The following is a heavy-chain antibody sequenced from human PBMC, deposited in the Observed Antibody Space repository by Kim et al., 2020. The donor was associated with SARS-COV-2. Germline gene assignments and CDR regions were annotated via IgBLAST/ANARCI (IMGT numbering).Heavy chain of an antibody. J-gene: IGHJ4*01. D-gene: IGHD2-15*01. V-gene: IGHV3-30*18. CDR3: AKDRWSDIGYDQGAPFD. CDR2: ISYDGSNK. Sequence: GGSLRLSCAASGFTFSSYGMHWVRQAPGKGLEWVAVISYDGSNKYYADSVKGRFTISRDNSKNTLYLQMNSLRAEDTAVYYCAKDRWSDIGYDQGAPFD. CDR1: GFTFSSYG.